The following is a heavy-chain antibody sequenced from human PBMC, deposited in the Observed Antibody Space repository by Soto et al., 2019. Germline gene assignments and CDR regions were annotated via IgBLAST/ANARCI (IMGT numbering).Heavy chain of an antibody. CDR1: GFTFSSYA. J-gene: IGHJ6*03. CDR3: AKVRTRGVSTVTTNYMDV. Sequence: PGGSLRLSCAASGFTFSSYAMSWVRQAPGKGLEWVSAISGSGGSTYYADSVKGRFTISRDNSKNTLYLQMNSLRAEDTAVYYCAKVRTRGVSTVTTNYMDVWGKGTTVTVSS. CDR2: ISGSGGST. D-gene: IGHD4-17*01. V-gene: IGHV3-23*01.